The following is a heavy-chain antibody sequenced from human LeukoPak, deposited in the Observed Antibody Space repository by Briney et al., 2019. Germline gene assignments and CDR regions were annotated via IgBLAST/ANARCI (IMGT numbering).Heavy chain of an antibody. J-gene: IGHJ6*03. CDR1: GFTFSSYW. Sequence: GGSLRLSCAASGFTFSSYWMSWVRQAPGKGLEWVANIKQDGSEKYYVDSVKGRFTISRDNAKNSLYLQMNSLRAEDTAVYYCARGGYDFWSGYYPYYYYYYMDVWGKGTTVTVSS. CDR2: IKQDGSEK. D-gene: IGHD3-3*01. V-gene: IGHV3-7*01. CDR3: ARGGYDFWSGYYPYYYYYYMDV.